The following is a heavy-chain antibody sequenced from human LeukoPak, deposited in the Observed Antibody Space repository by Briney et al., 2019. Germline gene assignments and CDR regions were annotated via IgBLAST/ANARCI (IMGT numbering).Heavy chain of an antibody. CDR3: ARHPNYXANWFDP. V-gene: IGHV4-39*01. Sequence: SETLSLTCTVSGGSISSSSYYWGWIRQPPGKGLEWIGSIYYSGSTYYNPSLKSGVTISVDTSKNQFSLKLSSVTAADTAVYYCARHPNYXANWFDPWGQGTLVTVSS. CDR1: GGSISSSSYY. CDR2: IYYSGST. J-gene: IGHJ5*02. D-gene: IGHD4-17*01.